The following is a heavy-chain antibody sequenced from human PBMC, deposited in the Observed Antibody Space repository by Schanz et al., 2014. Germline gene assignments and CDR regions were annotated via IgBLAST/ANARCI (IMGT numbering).Heavy chain of an antibody. CDR2: INAHTGNT. D-gene: IGHD3-10*01. CDR3: ARVHIATYHYNSPGAFDI. Sequence: QLMQSGSEVRKPGASVKVFCKASGYIFGSHGMTWVRQAPGQGPELMGWINAHTGNTQYAQKFQGRVNMTRDTVTTTVHLELTRLRTDDTAIYYCARVHIATYHYNSPGAFDIWGQGTRVTVSS. CDR1: GYIFGSHG. J-gene: IGHJ3*02. V-gene: IGHV1-18*01.